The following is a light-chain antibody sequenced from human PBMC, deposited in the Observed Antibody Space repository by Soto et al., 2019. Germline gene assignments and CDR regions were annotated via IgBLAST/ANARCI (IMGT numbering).Light chain of an antibody. CDR2: DAS. CDR3: HQYDTIVQT. J-gene: IGKJ1*01. CDR1: QSVRNSL. Sequence: IEMTQSPATLSVSPGERATLSCRSSQSVRNSLLAWYQQKPGQTPRLIIYDASNRATATPERFSGSGAGTDFTLTISRLEPEDFAVYYCHQYDTIVQTFGQGTKVDIK. V-gene: IGKV3-20*01.